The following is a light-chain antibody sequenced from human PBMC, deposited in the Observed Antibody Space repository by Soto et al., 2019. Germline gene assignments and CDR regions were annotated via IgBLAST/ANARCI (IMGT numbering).Light chain of an antibody. CDR2: GAS. CDR1: QSVNSD. J-gene: IGKJ1*01. CDR3: HQYDNWPET. V-gene: IGKV3-15*01. Sequence: ETVMTQSPATLSMSPGERATLSCRSSQSVNSDLAWYQQKPGQAPRLLIYGASTRATGIPARFSGSGSGTEFTLTISSLQSEDFAVYYCHQYDNWPETFGQGTKV.